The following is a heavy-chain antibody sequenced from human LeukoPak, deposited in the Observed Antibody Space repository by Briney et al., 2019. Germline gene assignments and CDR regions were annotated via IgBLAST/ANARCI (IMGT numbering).Heavy chain of an antibody. CDR2: IYNSGTT. CDR1: GFSVSTNY. CDR3: ARGPLNTFGVDA. V-gene: IGHV3-53*01. J-gene: IGHJ6*02. D-gene: IGHD1/OR15-1a*01. Sequence: GGSLRLSCAASGFSVSTNYMSWVRQAPGKGLEWVAVIYNSGTTKYADSVKGRFTIARDSSENTLYLQMNSLRAEDTALYYCARGPLNTFGVDAWGHGTTVTVSS.